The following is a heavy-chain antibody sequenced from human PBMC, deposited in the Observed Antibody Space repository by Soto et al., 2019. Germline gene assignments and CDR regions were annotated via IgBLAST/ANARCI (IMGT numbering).Heavy chain of an antibody. CDR1: GYSISSGYY. CDR3: ARAPKVSGSSQTRPDF. D-gene: IGHD6-6*01. V-gene: IGHV4-38-2*01. Sequence: SETLSLTCAVSGYSISSGYYWGWIRQPPGKGLEWIGKISHSGNTNYSPSLKSRVSISIDTSKKQFSLNLASVSAADTAVYYCARAPKVSGSSQTRPDFWGQGTLVTVSS. CDR2: ISHSGNT. J-gene: IGHJ4*02.